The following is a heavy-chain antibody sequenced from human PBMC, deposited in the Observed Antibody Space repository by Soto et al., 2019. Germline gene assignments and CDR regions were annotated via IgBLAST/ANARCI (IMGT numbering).Heavy chain of an antibody. CDR1: GDSVSSNSAA. CDR3: ARALYCTNGVCLGGNWLDP. J-gene: IGHJ5*02. Sequence: PSQTLSLTCAISGDSVSSNSAAWNWIRQSPSRGLEGLGRTYYRSKWYNDYAVSVKSRITINPDTSKNQFSLQLNSVTPEDTAVYYCARALYCTNGVCLGGNWLDPWSQGTLVTVSS. V-gene: IGHV6-1*01. CDR2: TYYRSKWYN. D-gene: IGHD2-8*01.